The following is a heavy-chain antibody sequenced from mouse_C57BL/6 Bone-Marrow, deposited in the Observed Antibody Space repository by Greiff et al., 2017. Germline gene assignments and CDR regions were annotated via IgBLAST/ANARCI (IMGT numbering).Heavy chain of an antibody. V-gene: IGHV1-19*01. CDR3: ARRYYGSSYVDWYFDV. Sequence: EVQLQQSGPVLVKPGASVKMSCKASGYTFTDYYMNWVKQSHGKSLEWIGVINPYNGGTSYNQKFKGKATLTVDKSSSTAYMELNSLTSEDSAVYYCARRYYGSSYVDWYFDVWGTGTTVTVSS. CDR2: INPYNGGT. J-gene: IGHJ1*03. CDR1: GYTFTDYY. D-gene: IGHD1-1*01.